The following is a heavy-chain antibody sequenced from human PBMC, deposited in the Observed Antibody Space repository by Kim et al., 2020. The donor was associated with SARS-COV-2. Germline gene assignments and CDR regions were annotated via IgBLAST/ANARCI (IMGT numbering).Heavy chain of an antibody. CDR3: ARGRSLGY. CDR2: INHSGST. V-gene: IGHV4-34*01. Sequence: SETLSLTCAVYGGSFSGYYWSWIRQPPGKGLEWIGEINHSGSTNYNPSLKSRVTISVDTSKNQFSLKLSSVTAADTAVYYCARGRSLGYWGQGTLVTVSS. CDR1: GGSFSGYY. D-gene: IGHD7-27*01. J-gene: IGHJ4*02.